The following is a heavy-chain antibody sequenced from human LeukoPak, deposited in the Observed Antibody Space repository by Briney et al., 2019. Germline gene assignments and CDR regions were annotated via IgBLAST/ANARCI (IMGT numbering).Heavy chain of an antibody. D-gene: IGHD3-10*01. CDR3: ASYGLEQL. V-gene: IGHV4-39*01. CDR1: GGSISSSSYY. Sequence: PSETLSLTCTVSGGSISSSSYYWGWIRQPPGKGLEWIGSIYYSGSTFHNPSLKSRVTISVDTSKNQFSLKLSSVTAADTAVYYCASYGLEQLWGQGTLVTVSS. J-gene: IGHJ4*02. CDR2: IYYSGST.